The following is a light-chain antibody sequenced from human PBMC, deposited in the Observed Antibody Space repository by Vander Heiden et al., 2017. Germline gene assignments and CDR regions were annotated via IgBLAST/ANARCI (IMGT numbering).Light chain of an antibody. Sequence: QSALTQPASVPGSPGQSITISCTGTSCDVGGYNYVSWYQQHPGKAPKLMIYEVSNRPSGVSNRFSGSKSGNTASLTISGLQAEDEADYYCSSYTSSSPYVFGTGTKVTVL. CDR3: SSYTSSSPYV. CDR2: EVS. CDR1: SCDVGGYNY. J-gene: IGLJ1*01. V-gene: IGLV2-14*01.